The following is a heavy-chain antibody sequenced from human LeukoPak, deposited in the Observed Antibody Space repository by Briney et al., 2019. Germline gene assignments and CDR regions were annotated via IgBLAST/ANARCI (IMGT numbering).Heavy chain of an antibody. Sequence: SETLSLTCTVSGGSISSYYWSWIRQPPGKGLEWIAYISDIGSINYNPSLKSRVTISLDMSKNQFSLRLSSVTAADTAVYYCARKSIVTAGRKPYDFWDQGTLVTVSP. CDR1: GGSISSYY. CDR2: ISDIGSI. V-gene: IGHV4-59*12. J-gene: IGHJ4*02. CDR3: ARKSIVTAGRKPYDF. D-gene: IGHD6-13*01.